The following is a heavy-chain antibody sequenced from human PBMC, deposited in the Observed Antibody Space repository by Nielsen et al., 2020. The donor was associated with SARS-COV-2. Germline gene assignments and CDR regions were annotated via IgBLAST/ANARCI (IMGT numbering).Heavy chain of an antibody. CDR3: ARGTIFGVVTHFDY. Sequence: GESLKISCAASGFTFSSYGMHWVRQAPGKGLEWVAVIWYDGSNKYYADSVKGRFTISRDNSKNTLYLQMNSLRAEDTAVYYCARGTIFGVVTHFDYWGQGTLVTVSS. CDR1: GFTFSSYG. J-gene: IGHJ4*02. V-gene: IGHV3-33*01. D-gene: IGHD3-3*01. CDR2: IWYDGSNK.